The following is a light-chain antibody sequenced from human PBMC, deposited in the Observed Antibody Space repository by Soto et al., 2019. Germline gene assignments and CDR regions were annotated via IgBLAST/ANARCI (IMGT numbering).Light chain of an antibody. V-gene: IGKV3-15*01. J-gene: IGKJ5*01. CDR1: QSVDIH. CDR2: GAS. Sequence: EIVLTQSPATLSVSPGERVTLSCRASQSVDIHLAWYQQKPGQAPRLLIYGASTRATDMPARFSGRGAGAESTLTSSRLQSEDFAFYCCQQYNNWPITFGQGTRLEIK. CDR3: QQYNNWPIT.